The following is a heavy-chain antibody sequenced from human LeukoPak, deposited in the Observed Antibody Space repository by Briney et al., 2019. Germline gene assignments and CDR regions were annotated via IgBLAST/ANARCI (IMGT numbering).Heavy chain of an antibody. CDR1: GGSISSYY. V-gene: IGHV4-59*01. CDR3: ARDDGDNDAFDI. D-gene: IGHD4-17*01. J-gene: IGHJ3*02. Sequence: SETLSLTCTVSGGSISSYYWSWIRQPPGKGLEWIGYIYYSGSTNYNPSLKSRVTISVDTSKNQFSLKLSSVTAADTAVYYCARDDGDNDAFDIWGQGTMVTVSS. CDR2: IYYSGST.